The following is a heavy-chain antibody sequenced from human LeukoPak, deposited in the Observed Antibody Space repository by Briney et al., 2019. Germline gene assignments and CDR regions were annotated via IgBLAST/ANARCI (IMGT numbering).Heavy chain of an antibody. CDR2: IFYNGNT. V-gene: IGHV4-59*01. Sequence: PSETLSLTCNVSGVSMRTYYWTWIRQPPGKGMEWIGYIFYNGNTYYNPSLKSLVTISFDTSKNQFFLTLTSMTAADTAVYFCARGAPRRDYYYYYMDVWGKGTTVTVSS. CDR1: GVSMRTYY. J-gene: IGHJ6*03. CDR3: ARGAPRRDYYYYYMDV.